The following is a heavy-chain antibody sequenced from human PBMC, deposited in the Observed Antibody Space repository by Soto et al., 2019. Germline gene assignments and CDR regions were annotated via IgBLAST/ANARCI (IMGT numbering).Heavy chain of an antibody. Sequence: VTGACKGSGGTFSGYASCWVRKAPGQGLEWMGGIIPIFGTANYAQKFQGRVTITADESTSTAYMELSSLRSEDTAVYYCASHMSYGSGSYYKWGQGTLVTVSS. J-gene: IGHJ4*02. D-gene: IGHD3-10*01. CDR3: ASHMSYGSGSYYK. V-gene: IGHV1-69*01. CDR2: IIPIFGTA. CDR1: GGTFSGYA.